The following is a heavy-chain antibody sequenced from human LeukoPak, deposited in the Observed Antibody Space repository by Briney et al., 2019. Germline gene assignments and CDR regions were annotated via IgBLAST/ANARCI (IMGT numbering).Heavy chain of an antibody. V-gene: IGHV3-21*01. Sequence: GGSLRLSCAASGFTFSSYNMNWVRQAPGKGLEWVSSISSSSSYIYYADSVKGRFTISRDNAKNSLYLQMNSLRAEDTAVYYCARDVISGWNYFDYWGQGTLVTVSS. J-gene: IGHJ4*02. D-gene: IGHD6-19*01. CDR3: ARDVISGWNYFDY. CDR2: ISSSSSYI. CDR1: GFTFSSYN.